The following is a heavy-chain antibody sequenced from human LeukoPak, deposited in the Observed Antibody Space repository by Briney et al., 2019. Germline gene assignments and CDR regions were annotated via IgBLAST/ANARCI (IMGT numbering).Heavy chain of an antibody. D-gene: IGHD3-10*01. CDR1: GYSFTGYY. V-gene: IGHV1-2*02. CDR2: INPNSGGT. Sequence: GASVKVSCKASGYSFTGYYIHWVRQAPGQGLEWMGWINPNSGGTYYAQKFQGRVTMTRDTSISTAYMELSRLRSDDTAVYYCARAEYYGSGRDGDYFDYWGQGTLVTVSS. J-gene: IGHJ4*02. CDR3: ARAEYYGSGRDGDYFDY.